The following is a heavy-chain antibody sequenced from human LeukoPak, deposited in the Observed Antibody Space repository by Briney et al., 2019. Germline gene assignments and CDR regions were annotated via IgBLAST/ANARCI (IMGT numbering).Heavy chain of an antibody. D-gene: IGHD6-25*01. Sequence: GGSLRLSCAASGFTFSSSAMNWVRQAPGKGLEWVSTISISGDDTYYAESVKGRFTISKDNSKNTLYLRMNSLRAEDTAVYYCARFVRGYSTGWATFDYWGQGTLVTVSS. CDR2: ISISGDDT. CDR1: GFTFSSSA. CDR3: ARFVRGYSTGWATFDY. V-gene: IGHV3-23*01. J-gene: IGHJ4*02.